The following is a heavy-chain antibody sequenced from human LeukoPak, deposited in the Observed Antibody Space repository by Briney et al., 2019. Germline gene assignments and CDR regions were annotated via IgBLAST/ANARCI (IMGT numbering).Heavy chain of an antibody. J-gene: IGHJ6*02. CDR2: IYYSGST. CDR1: GGSISSYY. D-gene: IGHD3-3*01. CDR3: ARLSYDFWSGYLRAPSNYYYGMDV. V-gene: IGHV4-59*08. Sequence: SETLSLTCTVSGGSISSYYWSWIRQPPGKGLEWIGYIYYSGSTNYNPSLKSRVTISVDTSKNQFSLKLSSVTAADTAVYYCARLSYDFWSGYLRAPSNYYYGMDVWGQGTTVTVSS.